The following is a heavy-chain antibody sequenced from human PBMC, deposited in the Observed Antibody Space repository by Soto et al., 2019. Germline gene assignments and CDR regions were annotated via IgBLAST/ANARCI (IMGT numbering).Heavy chain of an antibody. V-gene: IGHV4-39*01. D-gene: IGHD3-10*01. CDR1: SGSISRSDCF. CDR3: ARVLRDYPFYYYYMDV. Sequence: TSENLSLTCTVSSGSISRSDCFLGRIRQPPGKGLEWIGNIYYSGSTYYNPSLKSRVAMSVDTSNNQFSLKLSSVTAADTAVYYCARVLRDYPFYYYYMDVWGKGTTVTVSS. CDR2: IYYSGST. J-gene: IGHJ6*03.